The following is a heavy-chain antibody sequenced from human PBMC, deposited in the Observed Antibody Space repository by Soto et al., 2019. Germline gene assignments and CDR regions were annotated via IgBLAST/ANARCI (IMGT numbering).Heavy chain of an antibody. Sequence: GGSLRLSCEASGFTFSDYYMTWIRQAPGKGLEWVSYISSDGSLTYYADSVKGRFTVSRDNAKNSLSLQMNSLRGDDTAVYYCARDYFLACFDWGRGTLVTVYS. V-gene: IGHV3-11*01. CDR3: ARDYFLACFD. CDR1: GFTFSDYY. CDR2: ISSDGSLT. D-gene: IGHD2-21*01. J-gene: IGHJ4*02.